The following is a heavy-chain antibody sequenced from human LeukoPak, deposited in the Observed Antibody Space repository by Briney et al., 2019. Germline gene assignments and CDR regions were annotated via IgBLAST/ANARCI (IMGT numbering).Heavy chain of an antibody. CDR2: ISCSGDST. V-gene: IGHV3-23*01. CDR3: AKGAYYAD. Sequence: GSLRLSCAASGFTFCNSGMNWVRQAPRKGLEWVWTISCSGDSTYYADSVKGRVTSSRDNSKNTLYLQMSRLRAEDTAVYYCAKGAYYADWGQGTLVTVSS. J-gene: IGHJ4*02. CDR1: GFTFCNSG. D-gene: IGHD3-3*01.